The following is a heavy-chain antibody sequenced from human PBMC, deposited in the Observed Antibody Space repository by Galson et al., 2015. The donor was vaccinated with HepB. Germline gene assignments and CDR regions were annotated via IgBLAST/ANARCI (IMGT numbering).Heavy chain of an antibody. D-gene: IGHD2-21*02. CDR1: GGTFSSYT. CDR2: IIPILGIA. CDR3: ARDQNTYCGGDCYLVDDAFDI. Sequence: QSGAEVKKPGASVKVSCKASGGTFSSYTISWVRQAPGQGLEWMGRIIPILGIANYAQKFQGRVTITADKSTSTAYMELSSLRSEDTAVYYCARDQNTYCGGDCYLVDDAFDIWGQGTMVTVSS. V-gene: IGHV1-69*04. J-gene: IGHJ3*02.